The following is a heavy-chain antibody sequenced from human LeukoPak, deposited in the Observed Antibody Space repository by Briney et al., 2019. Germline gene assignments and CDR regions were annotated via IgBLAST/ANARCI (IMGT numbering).Heavy chain of an antibody. CDR3: ASAVEIATTADY. CDR2: IIPIFGTA. D-gene: IGHD5-24*01. Sequence: SVKVSCKASGGTFSSYAISWVRQAPGQGLEWMGGIIPIFGTANYAQKFQGRVTITADESTSTAYMELSSLRSEDTAVYYCASAVEIATTADYWGKGTLVTVSS. J-gene: IGHJ4*02. CDR1: GGTFSSYA. V-gene: IGHV1-69*13.